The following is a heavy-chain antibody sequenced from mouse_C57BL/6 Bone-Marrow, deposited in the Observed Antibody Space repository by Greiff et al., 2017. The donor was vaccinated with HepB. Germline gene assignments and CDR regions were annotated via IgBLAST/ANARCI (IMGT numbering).Heavy chain of an antibody. CDR3: ERERELGANWDSWFAY. D-gene: IGHD4-1*01. J-gene: IGHJ3*01. CDR2: INPSSGYT. Sequence: QVQLQQSGAELARPGASVKMSCKASGYTFTSYTMHWVKQRPGQGLEWIGYINPSSGYTKYNQKFKDKATLTADKSSSTAYMQLSSLTSEDSAVYYCERERELGANWDSWFAYWGQGTLVTVSA. CDR1: GYTFTSYT. V-gene: IGHV1-4*01.